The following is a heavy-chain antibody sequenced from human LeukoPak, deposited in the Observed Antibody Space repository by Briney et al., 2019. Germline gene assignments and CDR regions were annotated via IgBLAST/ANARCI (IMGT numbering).Heavy chain of an antibody. V-gene: IGHV4-39*01. CDR2: IYYSGSI. J-gene: IGHJ4*02. D-gene: IGHD4-17*01. CDR3: ARLCQVTTCAKFNY. Sequence: PSETLSLTCTLSGDFLSRGSYYGGWIRQSPGKGLAWIGSIYYSGSIFYNASFESRLTLSVDTSKNQFYLKLRSLTAADTAVYYCARLCQVTTCAKFNYWGQRIQVTVSS. CDR1: GDFLSRGSYY.